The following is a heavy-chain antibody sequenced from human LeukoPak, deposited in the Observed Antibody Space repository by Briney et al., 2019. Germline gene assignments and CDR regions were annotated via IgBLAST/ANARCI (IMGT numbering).Heavy chain of an antibody. CDR3: ASRLIVRGYYLDN. D-gene: IGHD3-10*01. J-gene: IGHJ4*02. V-gene: IGHV4-4*02. CDR2: INHSGTT. CDR1: GGSISSNNW. Sequence: SETLSLTCAVSGGSISSNNWWSWVRQAPGKGLEWIGEINHSGTTNYNPSLKSRVTTSVNKSKNQFSLKLSSVTAADTAVYYCASRLIVRGYYLDNWGQGTLVTVSS.